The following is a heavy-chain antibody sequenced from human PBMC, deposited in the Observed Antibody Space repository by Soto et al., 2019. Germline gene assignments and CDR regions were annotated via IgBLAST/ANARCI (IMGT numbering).Heavy chain of an antibody. Sequence: SQTLSLTCAMSVDGVSSNSAAWNWIMQSPSRGLEWLGRTYYRSKWYNDYAVSVESRITINQDTSKNQFSLQLNSVTPEDTAVYYCARDLSGSYEDMEVWGQATTVNVS. J-gene: IGHJ6*01. CDR1: VDGVSSNSAA. V-gene: IGHV6-1*01. D-gene: IGHD1-26*01. CDR2: TYYRSKWYN. CDR3: ARDLSGSYEDMEV.